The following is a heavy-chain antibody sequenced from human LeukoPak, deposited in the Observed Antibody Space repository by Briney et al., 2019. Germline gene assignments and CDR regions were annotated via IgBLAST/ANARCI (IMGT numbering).Heavy chain of an antibody. V-gene: IGHV1-2*02. J-gene: IGHJ4*02. Sequence: ASVKVSCKASGYTFTGYYMHWVRQAPGQGLEWMGWINPNSGGTNYAQKFQGRVTMTRDTSISTAYMELSRLRSDDTAVYYCARDGMGAVAGSIDYWGQGTLVTVSS. D-gene: IGHD6-19*01. CDR3: ARDGMGAVAGSIDY. CDR1: GYTFTGYY. CDR2: INPNSGGT.